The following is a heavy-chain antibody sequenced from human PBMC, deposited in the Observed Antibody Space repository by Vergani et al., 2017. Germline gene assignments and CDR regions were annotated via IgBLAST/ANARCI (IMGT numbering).Heavy chain of an antibody. CDR3: ARVMYRDEASTGYRLEGMDI. V-gene: IGHV4-61*02. J-gene: IGHJ6*02. Sequence: QVQLQESGPGLVTPSQTLSLTCSVSGGSFSSDNVYWTWIRQPAGKGLEWIGRIYTSGSTEYNPSLKSRVTMSVDTSKNQFSLKLRSVTAADTAVYFCARVMYRDEASTGYRLEGMDIWGQGTTVTISS. D-gene: IGHD3-9*01. CDR2: IYTSGST. CDR1: GGSFSSDNVY.